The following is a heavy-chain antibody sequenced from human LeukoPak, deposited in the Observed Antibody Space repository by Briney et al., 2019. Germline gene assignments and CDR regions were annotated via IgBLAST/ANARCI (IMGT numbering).Heavy chain of an antibody. Sequence: GESLKISCKGSGYSFTSYWIGWVRQMPGKGLGWMGIIYPGDSDTRYSPSFQGQVTISADKSISTAYLQWSSLKASDTAMYYCARHGIQLWSPFDYWGQGTLVTVSS. CDR3: ARHGIQLWSPFDY. D-gene: IGHD5-18*01. V-gene: IGHV5-51*01. CDR2: IYPGDSDT. CDR1: GYSFTSYW. J-gene: IGHJ4*02.